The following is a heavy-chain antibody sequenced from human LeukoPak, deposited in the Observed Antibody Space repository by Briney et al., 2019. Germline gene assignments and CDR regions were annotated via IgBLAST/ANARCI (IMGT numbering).Heavy chain of an antibody. D-gene: IGHD3-10*02. Sequence: PGGSLRLSCAGSGFTFSTSAMNWVRQVPGEGLEWVSSIDYDGSHIYYSASVKGRFSISRDNARDSVYLQMDSLRAEDTAVYYCARDPERYLRTGHYDYWGQGTLVIVSS. V-gene: IGHV3-21*01. CDR1: GFTFSTSA. CDR2: IDYDGSHI. J-gene: IGHJ4*02. CDR3: ARDPERYLRTGHYDY.